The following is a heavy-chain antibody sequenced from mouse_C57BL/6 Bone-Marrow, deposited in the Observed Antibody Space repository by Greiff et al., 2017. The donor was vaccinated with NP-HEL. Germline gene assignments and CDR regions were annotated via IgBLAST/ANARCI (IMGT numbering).Heavy chain of an antibody. CDR3: SREDYYGSSYTWFAY. Sequence: QVQLQQPGAELVMPGASVKLSCKASGYTFTSYWMHWVKQRPGQGLEWIGEIDPSDSYTNYNQKFKGKSTLTVDKSSSTAYMQLSSRTSEDSAVYYCSREDYYGSSYTWFAYWGQGTLVTVSA. V-gene: IGHV1-69*01. CDR2: IDPSDSYT. CDR1: GYTFTSYW. D-gene: IGHD1-1*01. J-gene: IGHJ3*01.